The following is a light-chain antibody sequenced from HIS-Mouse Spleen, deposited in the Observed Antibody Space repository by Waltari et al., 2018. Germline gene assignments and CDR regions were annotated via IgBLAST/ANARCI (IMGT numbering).Light chain of an antibody. J-gene: IGLJ3*02. CDR3: SSYAGSNNFGV. CDR2: EGS. V-gene: IGLV2-8*01. Sequence: QSALTQPPSASGSPGQSVTISCTGTSSDVGGYNYVSWYQQHPGKAPKLMIYEGSTRPSGGPERFSGSKSGNTASLTVSGRQAEDEADYYCSSYAGSNNFGVFGGGTKLTVL. CDR1: SSDVGGYNY.